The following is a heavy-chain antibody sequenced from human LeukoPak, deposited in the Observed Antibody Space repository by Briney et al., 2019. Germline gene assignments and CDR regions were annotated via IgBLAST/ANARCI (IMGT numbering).Heavy chain of an antibody. CDR1: GYTFTSYG. V-gene: IGHV1-18*01. J-gene: IGHJ3*02. Sequence: GASVKVSCKASGYTFTSYGISWVRQAPGQGLEWMGWISAYNGNADYAQKFQGRVTMTTDTSTSTAYMELRSLRSEDTAVYYCATPEYGYCSSTSCTALFAFDIWGQGTMVTVSS. D-gene: IGHD2-2*03. CDR3: ATPEYGYCSSTSCTALFAFDI. CDR2: ISAYNGNA.